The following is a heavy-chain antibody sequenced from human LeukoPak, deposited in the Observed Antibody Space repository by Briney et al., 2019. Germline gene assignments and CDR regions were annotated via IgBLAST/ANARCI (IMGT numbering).Heavy chain of an antibody. CDR2: INHSGST. Sequence: SETLSLTCAVYGGSFSGYYWSWIRQPPGKGLEWIGEINHSGSTNYNPSLKSRVTISVDTSKNQFSLKLSSVTAADTAVYYCARDSYDSSGSDYWGQGTLVTVSS. CDR1: GGSFSGYY. D-gene: IGHD3-22*01. J-gene: IGHJ4*02. V-gene: IGHV4-34*01. CDR3: ARDSYDSSGSDY.